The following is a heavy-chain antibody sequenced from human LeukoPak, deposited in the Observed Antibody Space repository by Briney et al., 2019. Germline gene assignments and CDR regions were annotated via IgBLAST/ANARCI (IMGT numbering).Heavy chain of an antibody. CDR3: AKLATIQLWENFDY. CDR2: ISGSGGST. J-gene: IGHJ4*02. CDR1: GFTFRNYW. Sequence: PGGSLRLSCAASGFTFRNYWMSWVRQAPGKGLEWVSAISGSGGSTYYADSVKGRFTISRDNSKNTLYLQMNSLRAEDTAVYYCAKLATIQLWENFDYWGQGTLVTVSS. V-gene: IGHV3-23*01. D-gene: IGHD5-18*01.